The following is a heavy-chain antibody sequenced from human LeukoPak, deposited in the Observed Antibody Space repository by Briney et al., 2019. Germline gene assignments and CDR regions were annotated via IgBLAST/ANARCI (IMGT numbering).Heavy chain of an antibody. Sequence: ASVKVSCKASGYTFTSYGISWVRQAPGRGLEWMGWISAYNGNTNYAQKLQGRVTMTTDTSTSTAYMELRSLRSDDTAVYYCARARLRYFDWLLSDTDDNWFDPWGQGTLVTVTS. D-gene: IGHD3-9*01. V-gene: IGHV1-18*01. CDR3: ARARLRYFDWLLSDTDDNWFDP. J-gene: IGHJ5*02. CDR1: GYTFTSYG. CDR2: ISAYNGNT.